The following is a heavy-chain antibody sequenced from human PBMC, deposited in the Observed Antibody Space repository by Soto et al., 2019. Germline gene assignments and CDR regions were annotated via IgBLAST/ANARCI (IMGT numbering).Heavy chain of an antibody. D-gene: IGHD3-3*01. J-gene: IGHJ5*02. CDR3: ARQAPPYYDFWSGHKTTNWFDP. CDR1: GGSISSYY. Sequence: SETLSLTCTVSGGSISSYYWSWIRQPPGKGLEWIGYIYYSGSTNYNPSLKSRVTISVDTSKNQFSLKLSSVTAADTAVYYCARQAPPYYDFWSGHKTTNWFDPWGQGTLVTVSS. V-gene: IGHV4-59*08. CDR2: IYYSGST.